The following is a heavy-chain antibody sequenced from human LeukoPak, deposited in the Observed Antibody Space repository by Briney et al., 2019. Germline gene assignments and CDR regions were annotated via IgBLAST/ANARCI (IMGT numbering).Heavy chain of an antibody. V-gene: IGHV3-30*02. CDR1: GFTFSSFG. J-gene: IGHJ4*02. Sequence: GGTLRLTCAASGFTFSSFGMHWVRQAPGKGLELAAFIRHDGSNKYYADSVKGRFTISRDNSKNTLYLQMNSLRAEDTAVYYCAKDSVTYYYDSSGYPPEDYWGQGTLVTVSS. CDR3: AKDSVTYYYDSSGYPPEDY. CDR2: IRHDGSNK. D-gene: IGHD3-22*01.